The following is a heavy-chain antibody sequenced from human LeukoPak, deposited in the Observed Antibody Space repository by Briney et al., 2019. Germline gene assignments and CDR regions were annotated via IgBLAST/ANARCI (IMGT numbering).Heavy chain of an antibody. Sequence: SETLSLTCAVYGGSFSGYYWSWIRQPPGKGPEWIGEINHSGSTNYNPSLKSRVTISVDTSKNQFSLKLSSVTAADTAVYYCARGLAVVTPKSYYYMDVWGKGTTVTASS. CDR2: INHSGST. J-gene: IGHJ6*03. CDR1: GGSFSGYY. CDR3: ARGLAVVTPKSYYYMDV. V-gene: IGHV4-34*01. D-gene: IGHD4-23*01.